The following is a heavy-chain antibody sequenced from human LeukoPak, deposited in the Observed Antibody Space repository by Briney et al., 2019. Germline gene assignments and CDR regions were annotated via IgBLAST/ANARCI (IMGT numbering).Heavy chain of an antibody. J-gene: IGHJ4*02. CDR2: ISGYNAKT. V-gene: IGHV1-18*01. CDR3: AREDSSGWYRGDY. Sequence: ASVKVSCKASGYTFTSYGISWVRQAPGQGLEWMGWISGYNAKTNYAQKFQGRVTMTTDTSTSTAYMELRSLRSDDTAVYYCAREDSSGWYRGDYWGQGTLVTVSS. CDR1: GYTFTSYG. D-gene: IGHD6-19*01.